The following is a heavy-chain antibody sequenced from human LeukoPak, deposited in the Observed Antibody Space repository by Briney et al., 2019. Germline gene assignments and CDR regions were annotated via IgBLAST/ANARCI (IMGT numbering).Heavy chain of an antibody. CDR3: ARLKTWGGTQPYDY. Sequence: SETLSLTCAVYGGSFSGYYWSWIRQPPGKGLEWIGEINHSGSTNYNPSLKSRVTISVDTSKNQFSLKLSSVTAADTAVYYCARLKTWGGTQPYDYWGQGTLVTVSS. V-gene: IGHV4-34*01. CDR2: INHSGST. CDR1: GGSFSGYY. J-gene: IGHJ4*02. D-gene: IGHD2-21*01.